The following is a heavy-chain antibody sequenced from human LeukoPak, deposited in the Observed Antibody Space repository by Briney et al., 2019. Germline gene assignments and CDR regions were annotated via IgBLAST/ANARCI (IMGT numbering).Heavy chain of an antibody. CDR2: FDPEDGET. V-gene: IGHV1-24*01. Sequence: ASVKVSCKVSGYTLTELSMHWVRQAPGKGLEWMGGFDPEDGETIYAQKFQGRVTMTEDTSTDTAYMELSSLRSEDTAVYYCARDNRRDGYEIFDYWGQGTLVTVSS. CDR3: ARDNRRDGYEIFDY. D-gene: IGHD5-24*01. J-gene: IGHJ4*02. CDR1: GYTLTELS.